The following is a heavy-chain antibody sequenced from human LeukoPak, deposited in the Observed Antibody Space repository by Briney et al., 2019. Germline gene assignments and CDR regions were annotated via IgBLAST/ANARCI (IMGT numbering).Heavy chain of an antibody. CDR3: ANAEGDTSGYYHGWFDP. CDR2: ISYDGSNK. V-gene: IGHV3-30*18. D-gene: IGHD3-22*01. J-gene: IGHJ5*02. CDR1: GFTFSSYG. Sequence: GGSLRLSCAASGFTFSSYGMHWVRQAPGKGLEWVAVISYDGSNKYYADSVKGRFTISRDNSKNTLYLQMNSLRAEDTAVYYCANAEGDTSGYYHGWFDPWGQGTLVTVSS.